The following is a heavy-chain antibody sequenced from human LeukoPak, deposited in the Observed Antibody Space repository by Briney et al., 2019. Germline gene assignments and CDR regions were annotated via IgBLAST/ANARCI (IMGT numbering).Heavy chain of an antibody. V-gene: IGHV3-23*01. CDR3: AREIEQQLVPYYYYGMDV. CDR1: GFTFSNYA. CDR2: ISGSGGST. D-gene: IGHD6-13*01. J-gene: IGHJ6*02. Sequence: GSLRLPCAASGFTFSNYAMSWVRQAPGKGLEWVSGISGSGGSTYYTDSVKGRFTISRDNSKNTLYLQMNSLRAEDTAVYYCAREIEQQLVPYYYYGMDVWGQGTTVTVSS.